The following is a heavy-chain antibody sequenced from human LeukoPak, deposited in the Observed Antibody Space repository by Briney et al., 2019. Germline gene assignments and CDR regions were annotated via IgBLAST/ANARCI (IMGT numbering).Heavy chain of an antibody. Sequence: PGGPLRLSCAASGFIFSSYWMHWARQAPGKGLVWVSRINSDGRSTHYADSVEGRLTISRATAKNTLYLQMISMRAEETAVSYCFVASNGGSWDWGRGTLVTVSS. D-gene: IGHD2-8*01. V-gene: IGHV3-74*01. CDR1: GFIFSSYW. J-gene: IGHJ4*02. CDR3: FVASNGGSWD. CDR2: INSDGRST.